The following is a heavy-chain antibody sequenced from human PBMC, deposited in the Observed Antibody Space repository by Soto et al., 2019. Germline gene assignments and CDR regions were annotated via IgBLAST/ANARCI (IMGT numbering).Heavy chain of an antibody. D-gene: IGHD4-17*01. Sequence: GASVKVSCKASGYTFTGYYMHWVRQAPGQGLEWMGWINPNSGGTNYAQKFQGWVTMTRDTSISTAYMELSRLRSDDTAVYYCARAPGDYGDSVPFDYWGQGTLVTVSS. J-gene: IGHJ4*02. V-gene: IGHV1-2*04. CDR3: ARAPGDYGDSVPFDY. CDR2: INPNSGGT. CDR1: GYTFTGYY.